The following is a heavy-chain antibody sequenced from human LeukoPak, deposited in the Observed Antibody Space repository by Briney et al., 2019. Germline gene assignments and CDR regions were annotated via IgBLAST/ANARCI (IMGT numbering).Heavy chain of an antibody. V-gene: IGHV3-11*01. D-gene: IGHD3-9*01. J-gene: IGHJ4*02. CDR3: AKDLSTDYDILTGPYPMMGY. Sequence: GGSLRLSCAASGFTFSDYYMSWIRQAPGKGLEWVSYISSSGSTIYYADSVKGRFTISRDNSKNTLYLQMNSLRAEDAAVYYCAKDLSTDYDILTGPYPMMGYWGQGTLVTVSS. CDR2: ISSSGSTI. CDR1: GFTFSDYY.